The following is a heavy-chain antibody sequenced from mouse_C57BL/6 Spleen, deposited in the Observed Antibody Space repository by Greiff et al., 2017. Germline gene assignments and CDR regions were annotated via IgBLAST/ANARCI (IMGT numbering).Heavy chain of an antibody. CDR2: IIPDYGDT. D-gene: IGHD2-1*01. V-gene: IGHV1-39*01. CDR3: ARWRRGNLDY. CDR1: GYPFTDSS. Sequence: EVRLQQSGPELLKPGAPVRISCKVSGYPFTDSSMNWVKQSNGKSLEWIGLIIPDYGDTSYNQKLKGKATLTVDQSSSTAYMQLSSLTSEDSAVYYCARWRRGNLDYWGRNRTLTVSS. J-gene: IGHJ2*01.